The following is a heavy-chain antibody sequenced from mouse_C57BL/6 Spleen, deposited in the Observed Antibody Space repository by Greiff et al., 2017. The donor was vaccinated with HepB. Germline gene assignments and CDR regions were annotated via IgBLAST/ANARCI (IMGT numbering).Heavy chain of an antibody. CDR1: GYSITSGYY. D-gene: IGHD1-1*01. V-gene: IGHV3-6*01. Sequence: EVQRVESGPGLVKPSQSLSLTCSVPGYSITSGYYWNWIRQFPGNKLEWMGYISYDGSNNYNPSLKNRISITRDTSKNQFFLKLNSVTTEDTATYYCAREATVVAMDYWGQGTSVTVSS. CDR3: AREATVVAMDY. J-gene: IGHJ4*01. CDR2: ISYDGSN.